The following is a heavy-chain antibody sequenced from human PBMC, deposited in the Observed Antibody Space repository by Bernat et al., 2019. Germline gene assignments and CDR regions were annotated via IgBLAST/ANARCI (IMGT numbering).Heavy chain of an antibody. V-gene: IGHV3-21*04. Sequence: EVQLVESGGGLVKPGGSLRLSCAASGFTFSSYSMNWVRQAPGKGLEWVSSISSSSSYIYYADSVKGRFTISRDNAKNSLYLQMNNLRADDTAVYYCARIMSLETNYWYGMDVWGQETTVSVS. D-gene: IGHD2-8*02. CDR3: ARIMSLETNYWYGMDV. J-gene: IGHJ6*02. CDR2: ISSSSSYI. CDR1: GFTFSSYS.